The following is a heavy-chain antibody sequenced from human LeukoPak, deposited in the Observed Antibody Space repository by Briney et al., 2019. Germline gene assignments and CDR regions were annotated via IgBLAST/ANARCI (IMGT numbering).Heavy chain of an antibody. J-gene: IGHJ2*01. Sequence: GGSLRLSCAASGFTFDDYAMHWVRQAPGKGLEWVSGISWNSGSIGYADSVKGRFTISRDNAKNSLYLQMNSLRAEDTALYYCAKDIRYAIAAAGIPRLRDDHWYFDLWGRGTLVTVSS. D-gene: IGHD6-13*01. CDR1: GFTFDDYA. V-gene: IGHV3-9*01. CDR3: AKDIRYAIAAAGIPRLRDDHWYFDL. CDR2: ISWNSGSI.